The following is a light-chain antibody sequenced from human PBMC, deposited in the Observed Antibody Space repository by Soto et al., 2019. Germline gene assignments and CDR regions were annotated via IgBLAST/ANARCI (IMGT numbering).Light chain of an antibody. CDR3: CSYAGSSTYV. CDR2: EAY. CDR1: SSDVGNYNL. J-gene: IGLJ1*01. Sequence: QSALTQPASVSGSPGQSITISCKGTSSDVGNYNLVSWYQQHPGKAPKIMIFEAYKRPSGVSNRFSGSRSGSTASLTISGLQAEDEADYYCCSYAGSSTYVFGTRTKLTVL. V-gene: IGLV2-23*01.